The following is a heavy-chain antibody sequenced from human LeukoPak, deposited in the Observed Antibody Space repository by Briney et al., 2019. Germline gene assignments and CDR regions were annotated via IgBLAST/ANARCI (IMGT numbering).Heavy chain of an antibody. D-gene: IGHD6-25*01. Sequence: GGSLRLSCAASGFTFSTYAMHWVRQAPGKGLEWVAVISYDGSNNYYADSVKGRFTISRDNYKNTLYLQMNSLRAEDTAVYYCARAPPASYFDYWGQGTLVTVSS. CDR2: ISYDGSNN. CDR3: ARAPPASYFDY. CDR1: GFTFSTYA. J-gene: IGHJ4*02. V-gene: IGHV3-30-3*01.